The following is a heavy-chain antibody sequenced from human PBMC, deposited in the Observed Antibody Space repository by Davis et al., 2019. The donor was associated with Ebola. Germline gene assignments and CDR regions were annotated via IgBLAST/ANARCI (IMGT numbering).Heavy chain of an antibody. V-gene: IGHV1-18*04. CDR2: INPYNNNT. CDR3: ARDGLVIPIDY. J-gene: IGHJ4*02. Sequence: ASVKVSCKTSGYTFTNYGITWVRQAPGQGLEWMGWINPYNNNTNYAQNVQGRVTMTRNTSISTAYMELRSLRSDDTAVYYCARDGLVIPIDYWGQGTLVTVSS. CDR1: GYTFTNYG. D-gene: IGHD3/OR15-3a*01.